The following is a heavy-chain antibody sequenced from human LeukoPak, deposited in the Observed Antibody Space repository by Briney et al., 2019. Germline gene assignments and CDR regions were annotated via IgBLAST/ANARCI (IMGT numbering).Heavy chain of an antibody. Sequence: SETLSLTCTVSGGSISPYYWSWIRQPPGKGLEWIGYIHYSGTTNYNPSLKSRVTMSVDTSNNHLSLRLTSVTAADTALYYCARHSYNYYGLDVWGQGTTVTVSS. CDR2: IHYSGTT. CDR3: ARHSYNYYGLDV. V-gene: IGHV4-59*08. CDR1: GGSISPYY. J-gene: IGHJ6*02.